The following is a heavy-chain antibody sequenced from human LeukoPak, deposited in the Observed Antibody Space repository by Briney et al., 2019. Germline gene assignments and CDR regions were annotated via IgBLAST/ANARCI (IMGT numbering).Heavy chain of an antibody. CDR3: ARSQFGGPYYYMDV. Sequence: SETLSLTCTVSGGSISHYYWSWIRQPAGKGLEWIGRIYTSGSTNYNPPLKSRVTMSVDMSKNRISLQLTSVTAADTAVYYCARSQFGGPYYYMDVWGKGTTVTVSS. CDR1: GGSISHYY. D-gene: IGHD4-23*01. V-gene: IGHV4-4*07. J-gene: IGHJ6*03. CDR2: IYTSGST.